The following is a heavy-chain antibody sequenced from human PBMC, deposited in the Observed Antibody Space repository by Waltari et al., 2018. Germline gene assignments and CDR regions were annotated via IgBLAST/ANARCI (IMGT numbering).Heavy chain of an antibody. V-gene: IGHV1-18*01. D-gene: IGHD3-9*01. Sequence: QVQLVQSGAEVKRPGASVKVSCKASGYTFTSYGISWVRQAPGQGLEWMGWISAYNGNTNYAQKLQGRGTMTTDTSTSTAYMELRSLRSDDTAVYYCVRDGLPANWFLTRASHYGMDVWGQGTTVTVSS. J-gene: IGHJ6*02. CDR3: VRDGLPANWFLTRASHYGMDV. CDR2: ISAYNGNT. CDR1: GYTFTSYG.